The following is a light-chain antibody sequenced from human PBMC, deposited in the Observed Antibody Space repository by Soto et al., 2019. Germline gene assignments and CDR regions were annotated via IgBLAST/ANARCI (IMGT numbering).Light chain of an antibody. J-gene: IGKJ5*01. CDR2: GVS. CDR3: QQYNNWPIT. Sequence: EIVMTRSPATLSVSPGDRATLSCRASQSIGSNLAWYQQKPGQAPRLLIYGVSTRATGIPARFSGSGSGTEFTLSINSLQSEDFAVYYCQQYNNWPITFGQGTRLEIK. V-gene: IGKV3-15*01. CDR1: QSIGSN.